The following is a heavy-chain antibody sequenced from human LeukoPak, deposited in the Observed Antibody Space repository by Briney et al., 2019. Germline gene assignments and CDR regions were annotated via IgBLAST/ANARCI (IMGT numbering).Heavy chain of an antibody. Sequence: GESLKISCKGSGYSFTNYWIGWVRQMPGKGLEWMGIIYPTDSDTRYSPSFQGQVTISADKSISTAYLQWSSLKASDTAMYYCARQLRGSGSCFPFDYWGQGTLVTVSS. D-gene: IGHD3-10*01. CDR3: ARQLRGSGSCFPFDY. CDR1: GYSFTNYW. CDR2: IYPTDSDT. J-gene: IGHJ4*02. V-gene: IGHV5-51*01.